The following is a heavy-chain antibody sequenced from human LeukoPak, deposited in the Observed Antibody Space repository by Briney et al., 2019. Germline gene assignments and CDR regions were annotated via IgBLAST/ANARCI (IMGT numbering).Heavy chain of an antibody. J-gene: IGHJ1*01. V-gene: IGHV3-23*01. CDR3: AKDRIMYYYDSSGFEYFQH. D-gene: IGHD3-22*01. CDR1: GFTFSSYA. CDR2: ISGSGGST. Sequence: GGSLRLSCAASGFTFSSYAMSWVRQAPGKGLEWVSAISGSGGSTYYADSVKGRFTISRDNSKNTLYLQMNSLRAEDTAVYYCAKDRIMYYYDSSGFEYFQHWGQGTLVTVSS.